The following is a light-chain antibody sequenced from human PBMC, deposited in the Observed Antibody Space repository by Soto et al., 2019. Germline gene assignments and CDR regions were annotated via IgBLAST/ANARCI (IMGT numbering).Light chain of an antibody. J-gene: IGLJ1*01. CDR1: SSDVGGYNY. V-gene: IGLV2-14*03. CDR3: TSWTTNNIPYV. CDR2: EVT. Sequence: LTQPASVSGSPGQSISLSCTGSSSDVGGYNYVSWYQQHPGEAPKLLIYEVTHRPSGVSDRFSGSKSGSTASLTISGLQTDDEADYYCTSWTTNNIPYVFGTGTKVTVL.